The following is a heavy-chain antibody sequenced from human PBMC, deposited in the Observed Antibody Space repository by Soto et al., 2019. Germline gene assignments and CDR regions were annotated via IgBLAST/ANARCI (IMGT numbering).Heavy chain of an antibody. CDR1: GYTFTSYG. CDR3: ARKPPPFTVVTHYYGMDV. D-gene: IGHD2-21*02. V-gene: IGHV1-18*01. CDR2: ISAYNGNT. J-gene: IGHJ6*02. Sequence: QVQLVQSGAEVKKPGASVKVSCKASGYTFTSYGISWVRQAPGQGLEWMGWISAYNGNTNYAQKLQGRVTMTTDTTTSTAYMELRSLRSDDTAVYYCARKPPPFTVVTHYYGMDVWGQGTTVTVSS.